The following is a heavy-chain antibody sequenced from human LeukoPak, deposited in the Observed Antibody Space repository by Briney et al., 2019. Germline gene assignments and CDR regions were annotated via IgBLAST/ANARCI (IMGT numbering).Heavy chain of an antibody. CDR1: GYTFTGYY. J-gene: IGHJ4*02. V-gene: IGHV1-2*02. CDR3: ARDLSDYVWGSYRYQNFDY. D-gene: IGHD3-16*02. Sequence: ASVKVSCKASGYTFTGYYMHWVRQAPGQGLEWMGWINPNSGGTNYAQKFQGRVTMTTDTSTSTAYMELRSLRSDDTAVYYCARDLSDYVWGSYRYQNFDYWGQGTLVTVSS. CDR2: INPNSGGT.